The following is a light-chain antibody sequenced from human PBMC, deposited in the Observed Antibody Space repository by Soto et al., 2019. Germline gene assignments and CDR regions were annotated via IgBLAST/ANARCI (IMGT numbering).Light chain of an antibody. J-gene: IGKJ4*01. CDR1: PCIRSY. CDR3: QQYYSNSPLT. V-gene: IGKV1-39*01. CDR2: AAS. Sequence: DPVTITCRASPCIRSYLHWYKQKPGKAPKLLIYAASSLQSGVPSRFSGSGSGTEFTLTISSLQPDDFTAYYCQQYYSNSPLTFGGGTKVDIK.